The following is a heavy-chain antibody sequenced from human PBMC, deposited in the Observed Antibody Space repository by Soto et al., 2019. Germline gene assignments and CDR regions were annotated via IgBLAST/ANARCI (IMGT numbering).Heavy chain of an antibody. J-gene: IGHJ6*02. D-gene: IGHD1-26*01. CDR2: IYYSGST. CDR1: GGSISSSSYY. CDR3: ARRVGGSKTYYYGMDV. V-gene: IGHV4-39*01. Sequence: SETLSLTCTVSGGSISSSSYYWGWIRQPPGKGLEWIGSIYYSGSTYYNPSLKSRVTISVDTSKNQFSLKPSSVTAADTAVYYCARRVGGSKTYYYGMDVWGQGTTVTVSS.